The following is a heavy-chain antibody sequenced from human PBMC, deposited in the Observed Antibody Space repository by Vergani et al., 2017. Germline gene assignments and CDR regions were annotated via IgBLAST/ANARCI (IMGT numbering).Heavy chain of an antibody. CDR3: ASEASEVLWFGEFPSAFDM. CDR1: GGSISSGGYY. V-gene: IGHV4-31*03. CDR2: IYYSGST. J-gene: IGHJ3*02. D-gene: IGHD3-10*01. Sequence: QVQLQESGPGLVKPSQTLSLTCTVSGGSISSGGYYWSWIRQPPGKGLEWIGYIYYSGSTYYNPSLKSRVTISVDTSKNQFSLKLSSVTAADTAVYYCASEASEVLWFGEFPSAFDMWGQGTMVTVSS.